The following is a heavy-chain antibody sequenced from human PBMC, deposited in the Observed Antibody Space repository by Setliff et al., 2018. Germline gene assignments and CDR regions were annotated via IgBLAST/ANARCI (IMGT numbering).Heavy chain of an antibody. V-gene: IGHV4-59*08. CDR2: VYYSGTT. D-gene: IGHD4-17*01. CDR3: ARGRLLYVGDSHYFDN. CDR1: GGSISGASIRSYY. Sequence: SETLSLTCTVSGGSISGASIRSYYWSWIRQPPGKGLEFIGYVYYSGTTNYDPSLKSRVTISVDTSKNQFSLQLTSVTAADTAVYYCARGRLLYVGDSHYFDNWGQGTLVTVSS. J-gene: IGHJ4*02.